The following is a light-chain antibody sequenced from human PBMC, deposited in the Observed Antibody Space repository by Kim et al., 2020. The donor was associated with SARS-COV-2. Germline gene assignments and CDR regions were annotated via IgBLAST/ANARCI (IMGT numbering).Light chain of an antibody. J-gene: IGKJ4*01. CDR1: QSFANAY. CDR2: GTS. V-gene: IGKV3-20*01. CDR3: QQYSTSVT. Sequence: SLSPGERATLYCRASQSFANAYLAWYQLKPGQAPRLIIYGTSNRATGIPDRFTGSASGSGFILTINRLEPEDFAVYYCQQYSTSVTFGGGTKVEI.